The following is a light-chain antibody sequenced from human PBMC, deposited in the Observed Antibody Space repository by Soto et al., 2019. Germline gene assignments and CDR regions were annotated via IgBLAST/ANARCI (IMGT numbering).Light chain of an antibody. V-gene: IGKV2-28*01. CDR3: HKYNQWPWT. J-gene: IGKJ1*01. CDR1: QSLLHKNGFNY. Sequence: DIVMTQSPLSLPVTPGEPAAISCRSSQSLLHKNGFNYLDGYLQKPGQSPQLLIFLGSNRASGVPDRFSGSGSGTEFTLTISSLQSEDFGIYYCHKYNQWPWTFGPGTKVDIK. CDR2: LGS.